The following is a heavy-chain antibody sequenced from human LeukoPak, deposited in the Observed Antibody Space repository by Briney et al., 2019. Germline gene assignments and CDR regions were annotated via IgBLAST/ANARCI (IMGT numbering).Heavy chain of an antibody. CDR3: ARYCSSTSCYLYYGMDV. Sequence: SETLSLTCTVSGGSISSGGYYWSWIRQHPGKGLELIGYIYYSGSTYYNPSLKSRVTISVDTSKNQFSLKLSSVTAADTAVYYCARYCSSTSCYLYYGMDVWGQGTTVTVSS. CDR2: IYYSGST. J-gene: IGHJ6*02. CDR1: GGSISSGGYY. D-gene: IGHD2-2*01. V-gene: IGHV4-31*03.